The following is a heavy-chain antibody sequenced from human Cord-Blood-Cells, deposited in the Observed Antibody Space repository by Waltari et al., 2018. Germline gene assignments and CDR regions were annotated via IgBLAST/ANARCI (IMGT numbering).Heavy chain of an antibody. D-gene: IGHD3-3*01. CDR2: IYHSGST. J-gene: IGHJ4*02. CDR3: AESITIFGVGGYYFDY. V-gene: IGHV4-38-2*02. Sequence: QVQLQASGPGLVKPSETLSLTCTVSGYSISSGYYWDWIRQPPGKGLEWIGSIYHSGSTYYNPSLKSRVTISVDTSKNQFSLKLSSVTAADTAVYYCAESITIFGVGGYYFDYWGQGTLVSVSS. CDR1: GYSISSGYY.